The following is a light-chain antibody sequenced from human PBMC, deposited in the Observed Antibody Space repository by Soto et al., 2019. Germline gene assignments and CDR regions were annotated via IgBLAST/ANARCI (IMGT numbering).Light chain of an antibody. CDR2: VAS. J-gene: IGKJ2*01. Sequence: EIVLTQSPGTLSLSPGERATLSCRASQSVSSNYLAWYQQKPGQAPRLLIYVASSRATGIPDRFSGSGSGTDFTLTISRLEPEDFAVYYCQQYSSSLYTFGQGTKLEIK. CDR3: QQYSSSLYT. CDR1: QSVSSNY. V-gene: IGKV3-20*01.